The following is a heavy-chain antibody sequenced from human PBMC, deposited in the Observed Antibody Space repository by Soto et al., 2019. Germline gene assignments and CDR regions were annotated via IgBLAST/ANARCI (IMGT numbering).Heavy chain of an antibody. V-gene: IGHV1-69*02. CDR2: SIPIQGRA. D-gene: IGHD2-21*01. CDR3: AKSLVFVDHADIDV. J-gene: IGHJ6*03. CDR1: GGSFISYI. Sequence: QVQLVQSGAEVRKPGASVKVSCEASGGSFISYIFTWVRQAPGQGHEWMGRSIPIQGRADYALKFQDRVTITADRSTQTVYMELRSLRPEDTALYYCAKSLVFVDHADIDVWGKGTTVTVSS.